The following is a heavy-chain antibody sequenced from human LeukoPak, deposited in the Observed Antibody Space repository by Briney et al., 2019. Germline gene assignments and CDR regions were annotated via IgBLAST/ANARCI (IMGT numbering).Heavy chain of an antibody. CDR2: IYYSGST. D-gene: IGHD2-15*01. V-gene: IGHV4-59*01. CDR1: GGSISSYY. CDR3: ARGALVVVAANYFDY. Sequence: PSETLSLTCTVSGGSISSYYWSWIRQPPGKGLEGIGYIYYSGSTNYNPSLKSRVTISVDTSKNQFSLKLSSVTAADTAEYYCARGALVVVAANYFDYWGQGPLVTVSS. J-gene: IGHJ4*02.